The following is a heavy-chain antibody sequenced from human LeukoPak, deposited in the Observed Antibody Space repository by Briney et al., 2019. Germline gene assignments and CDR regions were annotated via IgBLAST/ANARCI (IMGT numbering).Heavy chain of an antibody. J-gene: IGHJ4*02. CDR3: ARGGSYYYDSSGSYYFDY. Sequence: ASVKVSCKASGGTFSSYAISWVRQAPGQGLEWMGGIIPIFGTANYAQKFQGRVTITADESTSTAYMELSSLRSEDTAVYYCARGGSYYYDSSGSYYFDYWGQGTLVTVSS. D-gene: IGHD3-22*01. CDR2: IIPIFGTA. V-gene: IGHV1-69*13. CDR1: GGTFSSYA.